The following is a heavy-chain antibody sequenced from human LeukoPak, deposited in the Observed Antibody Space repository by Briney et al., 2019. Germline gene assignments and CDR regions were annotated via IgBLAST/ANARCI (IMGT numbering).Heavy chain of an antibody. CDR3: ASTYYDILTGTDAFDI. J-gene: IGHJ3*02. CDR2: INHSGST. V-gene: IGHV4-39*07. Sequence: SETLSLTCSVSGDSISTSSYYWSWIRQPPGKGLEWIGEINHSGSTNYNPSLKSRVTISVDTSKNQFSLKLSSVTAADTAVYYCASTYYDILTGTDAFDIWGQGTMVTVSS. D-gene: IGHD3-9*01. CDR1: GDSISTSSYY.